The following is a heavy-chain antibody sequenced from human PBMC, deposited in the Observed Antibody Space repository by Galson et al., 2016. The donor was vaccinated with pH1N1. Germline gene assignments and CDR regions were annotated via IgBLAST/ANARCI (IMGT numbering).Heavy chain of an antibody. CDR2: IDPSDGTT. V-gene: IGHV1-46*01. Sequence: VKVSCKASGYSVTRYYMHWVRQAPGQRLEWMGIIDPSDGTTTYSQKFRGRITMTRDTLTNSVYMELSSLTSDDTAVYYCARRYYFDYWGQGTLITVSS. J-gene: IGHJ4*02. CDR3: ARRYYFDY. CDR1: GYSVTRYY.